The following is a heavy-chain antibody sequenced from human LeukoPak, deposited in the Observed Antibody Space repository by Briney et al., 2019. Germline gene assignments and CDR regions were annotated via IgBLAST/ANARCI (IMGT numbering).Heavy chain of an antibody. J-gene: IGHJ6*02. Sequence: GESLKISCKGSGYSFTSNWIGWVRQMPGKGLEWMGIIYPDDSDIRYSPSFQGQVTISADKSISTAYLQWSSLKASDTAMYYCARQGGYDPNYYYYGMDVWGQGTTVTVSS. D-gene: IGHD5-12*01. CDR3: ARQGGYDPNYYYYGMDV. V-gene: IGHV5-51*01. CDR1: GYSFTSNW. CDR2: IYPDDSDI.